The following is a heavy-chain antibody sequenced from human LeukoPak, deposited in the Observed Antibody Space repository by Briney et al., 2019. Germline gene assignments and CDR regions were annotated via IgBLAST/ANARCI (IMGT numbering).Heavy chain of an antibody. CDR2: ISAYNGNT. D-gene: IGHD6-13*01. V-gene: IGHV1-18*01. Sequence: ASVKVSCKASGYTFTSYGISWVRQAPGQGLEWMGWISAYNGNTNYAQKLQGRVTMTTVTSTSTAYMELRSLRSDDTAVYYCAREHSSSWYLGDYYYGMDVWGQGTTVTVSS. CDR3: AREHSSSWYLGDYYYGMDV. J-gene: IGHJ6*02. CDR1: GYTFTSYG.